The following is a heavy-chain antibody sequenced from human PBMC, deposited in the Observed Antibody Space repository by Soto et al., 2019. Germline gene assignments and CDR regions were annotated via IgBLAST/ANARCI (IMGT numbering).Heavy chain of an antibody. CDR3: ARGDRGGSGSPATSYYSGLDV. Sequence: DVQLLESGGHLVQPGGSLRLSCAASGFTFSSYAMSWVRQAPGKGLEWVSSVSAGGDMTYYSDSVKGRFTISRDNSNNVLFLQMNSLRIEDTALYYCARGDRGGSGSPATSYYSGLDVWGQGTTVTVS. CDR1: GFTFSSYA. CDR2: VSAGGDMT. J-gene: IGHJ6*02. V-gene: IGHV3-23*01. D-gene: IGHD2-15*01.